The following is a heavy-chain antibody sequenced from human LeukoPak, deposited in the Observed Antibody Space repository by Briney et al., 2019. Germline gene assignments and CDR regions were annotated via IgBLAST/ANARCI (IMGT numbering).Heavy chain of an antibody. D-gene: IGHD3-9*01. CDR2: ISAYNGST. V-gene: IGHV1-18*01. Sequence: ASVKVSCKASGYTFTSYGISWVRQAPGQGLEWMGWISAYNGSTNYAQKLQGRVTMTTDTSTSTAYMELRSLRSDDTAVYYCARAVSHDILAYYDYGMCVWGQGTTVTVSS. J-gene: IGHJ6*02. CDR3: ARAVSHDILAYYDYGMCV. CDR1: GYTFTSYG.